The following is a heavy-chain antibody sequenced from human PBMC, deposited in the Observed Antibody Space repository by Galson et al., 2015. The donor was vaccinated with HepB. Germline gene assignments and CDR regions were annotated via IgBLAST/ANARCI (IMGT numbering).Heavy chain of an antibody. J-gene: IGHJ3*02. V-gene: IGHV4-59*01. CDR3: AREGFYESGSYRSHDSFDI. CDR1: GGSIRSSY. Sequence: SATLSLTCSASGGSIRSSYWRCVRQHPGKGLVWMGDISFSGTSKYNPSLKSRVTIPIDTSKNEFSLKLKSVTAADTAMYYCAREGFYESGSYRSHDSFDIWGQGTMVTVSS. CDR2: ISFSGTS. D-gene: IGHD3-16*02.